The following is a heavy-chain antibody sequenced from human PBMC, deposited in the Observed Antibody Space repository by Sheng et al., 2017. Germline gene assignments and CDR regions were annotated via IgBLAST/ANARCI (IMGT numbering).Heavy chain of an antibody. D-gene: IGHD2-8*01. CDR1: GYRFTSHW. J-gene: IGHJ5*02. CDR2: IYPGDSDT. Sequence: EVQLVQSGAEVKKPGESLKIACEGSGYRFTSHWIGWVRQRPGKGLEWMGIIYPGDSDTRYSPSFQGQVTISADKSISTAYLQWNSLEASDTAMYYCARQFCTDGVCYENNRFDAWGPGNPGHRLL. V-gene: IGHV5-51*06. CDR3: ARQFCTDGVCYENNRFDA.